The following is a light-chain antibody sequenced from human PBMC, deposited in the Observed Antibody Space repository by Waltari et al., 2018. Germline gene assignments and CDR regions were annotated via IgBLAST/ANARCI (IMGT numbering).Light chain of an antibody. V-gene: IGLV1-44*01. CDR3: ATWDDSLNGL. J-gene: IGLJ2*01. Sequence: SVLTQPPSVSGTPGQRVSFSCSGSSSNIGRKSVNWYAHVPGTAPKLLIYSKNPRPSGVPDRCPGSKSGTSASRAISGLQSEDEADYYCATWDDSLNGLFGGGNRLTVL. CDR2: SKN. CDR1: SSNIGRKS.